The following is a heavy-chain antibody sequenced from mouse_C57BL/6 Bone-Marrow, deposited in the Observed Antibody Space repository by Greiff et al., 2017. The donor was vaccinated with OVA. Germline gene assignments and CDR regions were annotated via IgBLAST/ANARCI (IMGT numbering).Heavy chain of an antibody. CDR2: INPYNGGT. CDR1: GYTFTDYY. CDR3: ATAQARDY. Sequence: EVKLQESGPVLVKPGASVKMSCKASGYTFTDYYMNWVKQSHGKSLEWIGVINPYNGGTSYNQKFKGKATLTVDKSSSTAYMELNSLTSEDSAVYYCATAQARDYWGQGTTLTVSS. V-gene: IGHV1-19*01. J-gene: IGHJ2*01. D-gene: IGHD3-2*02.